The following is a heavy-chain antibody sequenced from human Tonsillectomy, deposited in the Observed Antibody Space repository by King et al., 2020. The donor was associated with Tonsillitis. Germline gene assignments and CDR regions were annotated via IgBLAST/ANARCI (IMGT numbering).Heavy chain of an antibody. V-gene: IGHV3-30-3*01. CDR2: ISFDGSSK. D-gene: IGHD5-18*01. CDR3: ARPLSFRGYNYGWYYYYYYGMDV. J-gene: IGHJ6*02. CDR1: GFTFSSYA. Sequence: VQLVESGGGVVQPGRSLRLSCAASGFTFSSYALHWVRQAPGKGLEWVAVISFDGSSKYYADSVKGRFTISRDSSKNTLYLQMNSLRPEDTAVYYCARPLSFRGYNYGWYYYYYYGMDVGGQGTTVTVSS.